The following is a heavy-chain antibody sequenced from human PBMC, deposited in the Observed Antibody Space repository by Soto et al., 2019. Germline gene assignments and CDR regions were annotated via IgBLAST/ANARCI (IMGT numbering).Heavy chain of an antibody. CDR1: GVSISPYY. Sequence: PSETLSLTCTVSGVSISPYYWSWIRQPPGKGLEWIGYIYYSGSTNYNPSLKSRVTISVDTSKNQFSLKLSSVTAADTAVYYCARRYGPGFDYWGQGTLVTVS. V-gene: IGHV4-59*08. D-gene: IGHD4-17*01. J-gene: IGHJ4*02. CDR3: ARRYGPGFDY. CDR2: IYYSGST.